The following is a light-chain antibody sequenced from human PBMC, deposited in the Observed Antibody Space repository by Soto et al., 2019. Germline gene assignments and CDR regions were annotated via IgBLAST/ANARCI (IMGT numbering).Light chain of an antibody. CDR1: QSISNW. J-gene: IGKJ5*01. CDR2: HAS. Sequence: VGDRVTITCRASQSISNWLAWYQQKPGTAPKVLIYHASNLQSGVPLRFSGSGSGTSFTLTISSLQPEDFATYYCQQLLSYPITFGQGTRLEIK. V-gene: IGKV1-5*01. CDR3: QQLLSYPIT.